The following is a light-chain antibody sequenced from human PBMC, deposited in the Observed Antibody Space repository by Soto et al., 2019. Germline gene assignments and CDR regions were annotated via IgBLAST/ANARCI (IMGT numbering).Light chain of an antibody. CDR2: SAS. CDR3: HQYNEWPRGT. J-gene: IGKJ1*01. V-gene: IGKV3D-15*01. CDR1: EIISNN. Sequence: MTQSPATLSVSLGYSVSLSCRANEIISNNLAWYQQKPGHPPRLLIYSASTRAPGIPARVSGGGSGTQFSLTISRMQSEDFALYYCHQYNEWPRGTFGPGTKVDIK.